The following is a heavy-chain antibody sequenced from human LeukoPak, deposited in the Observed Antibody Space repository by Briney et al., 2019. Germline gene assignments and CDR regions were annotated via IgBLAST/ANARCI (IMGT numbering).Heavy chain of an antibody. V-gene: IGHV4-4*07. CDR2: IYTSGST. CDR3: ARGYCSGGSCHFTNYMDV. J-gene: IGHJ6*03. Sequence: GSLRLSCAASGFTFSSYSMSWIRQPAGKGLEWIGRIYTSGSTNYNPSLKSRVTISVDTSKNQFSLKLSSVTAADTAVYYCARGYCSGGSCHFTNYMDVWGKGTTVTISS. CDR1: GFTFSSYS. D-gene: IGHD2-15*01.